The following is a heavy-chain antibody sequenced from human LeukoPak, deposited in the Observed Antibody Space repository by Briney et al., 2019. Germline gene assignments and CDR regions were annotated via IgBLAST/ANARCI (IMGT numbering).Heavy chain of an antibody. V-gene: IGHV4-39*01. D-gene: IGHD2/OR15-2a*01. CDR2: IYYSGST. CDR1: GGSISSSSYY. Sequence: SETLSLTCTVSGGSISSSSYYWGWIRQPPGKGLEWIGSIYYSGSTYYNPSLKSRVTISVDTSKNQFSLKLSSVTAADTAVYYCARLTLSGVSVDYWGQGTLVTVSS. J-gene: IGHJ4*02. CDR3: ARLTLSGVSVDY.